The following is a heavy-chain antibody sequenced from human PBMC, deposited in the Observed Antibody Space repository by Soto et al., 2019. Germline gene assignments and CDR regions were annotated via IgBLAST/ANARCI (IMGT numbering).Heavy chain of an antibody. CDR3: AKGGPDAFCACGRFYFDS. V-gene: IGHV3-9*01. CDR2: ITWNGNVI. CDR1: GFTFDDYA. J-gene: IGHJ4*02. Sequence: EVQMVESGGGFIQPGRSLGLSCAASGFTFDDYAMHWVRRVPGRGLEWVSSITWNGNVIGYADSVKGRFTVSRDNAKNSLYLQMSDLRPEDTALYYCAKGGPDAFCACGRFYFDSWGQGIKVTVTS. D-gene: IGHD3-3*01.